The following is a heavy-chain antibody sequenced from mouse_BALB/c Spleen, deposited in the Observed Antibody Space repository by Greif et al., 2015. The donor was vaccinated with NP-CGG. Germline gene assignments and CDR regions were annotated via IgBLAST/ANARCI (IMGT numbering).Heavy chain of an antibody. CDR3: ARGDYGTRYFDV. Sequence: VQLQQSGAELVRPGSSVRISCEASGYAFSSYWMNWVKQRPGQGLEWIGQIYPGDGDTNYNGKFKGNATLTADKSSSTAYMQVSSLTSEDSAVYFCARGDYGTRYFDVWGAGTTVTVSS. V-gene: IGHV1-80*01. J-gene: IGHJ1*01. CDR1: GYAFSSYW. CDR2: IYPGDGDT. D-gene: IGHD1-1*01.